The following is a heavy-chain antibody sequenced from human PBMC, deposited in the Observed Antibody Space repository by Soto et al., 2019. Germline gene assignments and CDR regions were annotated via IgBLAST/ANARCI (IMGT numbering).Heavy chain of an antibody. Sequence: QVQLVESGGGVVQPGRSLRLSCAASGFTFSSYGMHWVRQAPDKGLEWVAIISYDGSNKYYADSVKGRFTISRENSKNTLDLKMNSLRAEDTALYYGAKGQVPVVTPGHFQHWGQGPLVTVSS. J-gene: IGHJ1*01. CDR2: ISYDGSNK. D-gene: IGHD2-21*02. CDR1: GFTFSSYG. V-gene: IGHV3-30*18. CDR3: AKGQVPVVTPGHFQH.